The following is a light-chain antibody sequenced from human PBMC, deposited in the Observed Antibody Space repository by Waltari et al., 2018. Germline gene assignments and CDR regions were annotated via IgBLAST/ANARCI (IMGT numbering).Light chain of an antibody. V-gene: IGKV1-39*01. CDR2: AAS. CDR3: QQSYRAPQT. Sequence: DIQVTQSPSSLSASVGDRVTITCRTSQSISPSLNWYQQKPGKPPKPLIFAASALQSGVPSRFSGSGSQTDFTLTIRNLQPEDFATYYCQQSYRAPQTFGGGTKVDMK. J-gene: IGKJ4*01. CDR1: QSISPS.